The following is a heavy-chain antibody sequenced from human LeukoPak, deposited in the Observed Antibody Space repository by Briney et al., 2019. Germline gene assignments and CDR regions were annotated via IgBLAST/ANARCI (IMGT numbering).Heavy chain of an antibody. CDR3: ARGRSFGVVIIVNLDFDY. V-gene: IGHV3-21*01. Sequence: PGGSLRLSCAASGFTFSSYSMNWVRQAPGKGLEWVSSISSSSSYIYYADSVKGRFTISRDNAKNSLYLQMNSLRAKDTAVYYCARGRSFGVVIIVNLDFDYWGQGTLVTVSS. D-gene: IGHD3-3*01. CDR2: ISSSSSYI. J-gene: IGHJ4*02. CDR1: GFTFSSYS.